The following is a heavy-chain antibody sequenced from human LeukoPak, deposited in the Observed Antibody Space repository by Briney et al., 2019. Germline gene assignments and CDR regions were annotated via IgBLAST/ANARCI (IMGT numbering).Heavy chain of an antibody. V-gene: IGHV4-59*01. CDR2: IYTSGST. CDR3: ARSLGKRWLQFNTPFDY. CDR1: GASINNYY. J-gene: IGHJ4*02. Sequence: SETLSLTCTVSGASINNYYWSWIRQPPGKGLEWIGYIYTSGSTNYNPSLKSRLTISLDTSKNQFSLKLTSVTAADTAVYYCARSLGKRWLQFNTPFDYWGQGTLVTVSS. D-gene: IGHD5-24*01.